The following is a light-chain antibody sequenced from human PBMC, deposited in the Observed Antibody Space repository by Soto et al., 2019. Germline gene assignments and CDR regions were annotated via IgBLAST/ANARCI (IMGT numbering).Light chain of an antibody. CDR3: QQYNSYST. V-gene: IGKV3-15*01. Sequence: EIVMTQSPATLSLSPGERSTLSFRASQSVSSNLAWYQQKPGQAPRLLIYGASTRATGIPARFSGSGSGTEFTLTISSLQPDDFATYYCQQYNSYSTFGQGTKVDI. J-gene: IGKJ1*01. CDR2: GAS. CDR1: QSVSSN.